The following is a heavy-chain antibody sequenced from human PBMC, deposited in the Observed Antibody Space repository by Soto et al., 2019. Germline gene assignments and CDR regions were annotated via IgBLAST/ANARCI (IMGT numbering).Heavy chain of an antibody. D-gene: IGHD1-1*01. CDR2: IIPILGIA. CDR3: ARESLSTID. CDR1: GGTFSSYN. J-gene: IGHJ4*02. V-gene: IGHV1-69*08. Sequence: QVQLVQSGAEVKKPGSSVKVSCKASGGTFSSYNISWVRQDPGQGLEWMGRIIPILGIANSAQKFQGRITITADKCTSTAYMELSSLRPEDTAVYYCARESLSTIDWGQGTMVTVSS.